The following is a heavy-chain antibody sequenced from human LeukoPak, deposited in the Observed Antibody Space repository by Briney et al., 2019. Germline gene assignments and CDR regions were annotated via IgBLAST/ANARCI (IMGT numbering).Heavy chain of an antibody. CDR1: GGSIGSSY. D-gene: IGHD1-1*01. CDR2: IYFSGST. J-gene: IGHJ4*02. V-gene: IGHV4-59*08. Sequence: SETLSLTCTVSGGSIGSSYWSWIRQPPGKGLEWLGYIYFSGSTDYNPSLKSRVTISVDTSKNQFSLKLSSVTAADTAVYYCARSTAPRGVELDYWGQGTLVAVSS. CDR3: ARSTAPRGVELDY.